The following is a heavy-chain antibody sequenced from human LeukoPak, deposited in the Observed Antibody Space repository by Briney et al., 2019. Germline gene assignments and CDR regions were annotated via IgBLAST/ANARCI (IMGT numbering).Heavy chain of an antibody. J-gene: IGHJ4*02. CDR1: GGSISSGSYY. CDR3: ARGDSSGHPAFDY. D-gene: IGHD3-22*01. CDR2: IFTSGNT. Sequence: SQTLSLTCTVSGGSISSGSYYWSWIRQPAGKGLEWIGRIFTSGNTNYNPSLKSRVTISVDTSKNQFSLKLTSVTAADTAVYYCARGDSSGHPAFDYWGQGTLVTVSS. V-gene: IGHV4-61*02.